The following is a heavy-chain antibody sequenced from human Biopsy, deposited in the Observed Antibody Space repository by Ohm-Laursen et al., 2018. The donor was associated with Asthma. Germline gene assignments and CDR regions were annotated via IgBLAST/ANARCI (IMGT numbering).Heavy chain of an antibody. Sequence: SLRLSCSASGFMFSDFVMTWVRQAPGKGLAWVSHITSSGASVSYADSVKGRFTISRDNSKNTLYLHMTRLMADDTAVYYCAKQFSIGSSYFVSWGQGTLVTVSS. CDR2: ITSSGASV. CDR1: GFMFSDFV. V-gene: IGHV3-23*01. D-gene: IGHD3-3*02. CDR3: AKQFSIGSSYFVS. J-gene: IGHJ4*02.